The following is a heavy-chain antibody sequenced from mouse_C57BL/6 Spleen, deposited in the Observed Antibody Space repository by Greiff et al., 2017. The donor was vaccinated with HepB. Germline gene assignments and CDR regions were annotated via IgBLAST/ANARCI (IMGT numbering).Heavy chain of an antibody. CDR1: GFTFSSYG. V-gene: IGHV5-6*02. CDR2: ISSGGSYT. Sequence: DVKLVESGGDLVKPGGSLKLSCAASGFTFSSYGMSWVRQTPDKRLEWVATISSGGSYTYYPDSVKGRFTISRDNAKNTLYLQMSSLKSEDTAMYYCARDGYDYDVNYFDYWGQGTTLTVSS. J-gene: IGHJ2*01. D-gene: IGHD2-4*01. CDR3: ARDGYDYDVNYFDY.